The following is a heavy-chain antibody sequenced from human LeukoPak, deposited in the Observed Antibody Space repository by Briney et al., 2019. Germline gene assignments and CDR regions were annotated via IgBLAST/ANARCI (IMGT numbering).Heavy chain of an antibody. Sequence: SVKVSCKASGGTFSSYAISWVRQAPGQGLEWMGGIIPIFGTANYAQKFQGRVTITADESTSTAYMELSSLRSEDTAVYYCTLYPRYDILTGPREHYYYYYGMDVWGKGTTVTVSS. CDR1: GGTFSSYA. V-gene: IGHV1-69*13. J-gene: IGHJ6*04. D-gene: IGHD3-9*01. CDR2: IIPIFGTA. CDR3: TLYPRYDILTGPREHYYYYYGMDV.